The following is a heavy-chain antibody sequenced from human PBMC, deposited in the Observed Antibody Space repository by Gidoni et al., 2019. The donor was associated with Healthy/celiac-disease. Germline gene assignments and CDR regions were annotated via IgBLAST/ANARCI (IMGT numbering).Heavy chain of an antibody. CDR3: ARDGLDIVVVVAATPSRGRLDP. CDR1: GCTCSSYD. J-gene: IGHJ5*02. CDR2: LSYDGSNK. Sequence: QVQLVASGGGVVQPGRSVSRSGEASGCTCSSYDMHGVRQAPGKGLGLVAVLSYDGSNKYYADSVKGLFTISRDNSKNTLYLQMNILRAEDTAVYYCARDGLDIVVVVAATPSRGRLDPWGQGTLVTVSS. D-gene: IGHD2-15*01. V-gene: IGHV3-30*04.